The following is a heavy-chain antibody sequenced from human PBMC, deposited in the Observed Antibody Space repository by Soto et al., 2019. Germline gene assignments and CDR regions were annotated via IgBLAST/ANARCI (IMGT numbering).Heavy chain of an antibody. J-gene: IGHJ6*02. CDR2: IYYSGST. D-gene: IGHD6-6*01. CDR3: ASSIAARPGPYYYGMDV. Sequence: QVQLQESGPGLVKPSQTLSLTCTVSGGSISSGDYYWSWIRQPPGKGLEWIGYIYYSGSTYYNPSLKSRVTISVDTSKNPFSLKLSSVTAADTAVYYCASSIAARPGPYYYGMDVWGQGTTVTVSS. V-gene: IGHV4-30-4*01. CDR1: GGSISSGDYY.